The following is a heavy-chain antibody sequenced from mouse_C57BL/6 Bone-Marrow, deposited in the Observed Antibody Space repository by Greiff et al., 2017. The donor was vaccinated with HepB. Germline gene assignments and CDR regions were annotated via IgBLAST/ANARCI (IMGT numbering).Heavy chain of an antibody. J-gene: IGHJ3*01. CDR3: ARQNDGYLFAY. CDR1: GFTFSDYG. CDR2: ISNLAYSI. D-gene: IGHD2-3*01. Sequence: EVQLVESGGGLVQPGGSLKLSCAASGFTFSDYGMAWVRQARRKGPEWVAFISNLAYSIYYADTVTGRFTISREKAKNTLYLEMSSLRSEDTAMYYCARQNDGYLFAYWGQGTLVTVSA. V-gene: IGHV5-15*01.